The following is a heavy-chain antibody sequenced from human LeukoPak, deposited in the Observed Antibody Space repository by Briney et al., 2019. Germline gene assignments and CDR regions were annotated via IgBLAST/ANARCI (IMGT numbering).Heavy chain of an antibody. V-gene: IGHV4-34*01. D-gene: IGHD2-15*01. Sequence: SETLSLTCAVYGGSFSGNYWSWIRQPPGKGLEWIGEINHSGSTNYNPSLKSRVTISVDTSRNQFYLKLSSVTAADTAVYYCAREKVVADDNWFDPWGQGNLVTVSS. CDR3: AREKVVADDNWFDP. J-gene: IGHJ5*02. CDR1: GGSFSGNY. CDR2: INHSGST.